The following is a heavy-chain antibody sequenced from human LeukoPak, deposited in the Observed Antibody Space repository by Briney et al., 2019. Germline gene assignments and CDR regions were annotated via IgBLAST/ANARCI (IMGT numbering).Heavy chain of an antibody. CDR1: GYTFTGYY. CDR3: ARVRQRITAGGYFEY. CDR2: INPNSGGT. J-gene: IGHJ4*02. D-gene: IGHD6-25*01. V-gene: IGHV1-2*02. Sequence: ASVKVSCKASGYTFTGYYMHWVRQAPGQGLEWMGWINPNSGGTNYAQKFQGRVTMTRDTSISTAYMELSRLRSDDTAVYYCARVRQRITAGGYFEYWGQGTLVSVSS.